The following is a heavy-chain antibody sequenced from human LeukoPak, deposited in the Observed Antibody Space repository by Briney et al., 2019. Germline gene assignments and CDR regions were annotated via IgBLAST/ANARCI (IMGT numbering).Heavy chain of an antibody. V-gene: IGHV3-23*01. CDR1: GFTFSSYA. CDR3: AKGEYSYGYLFDY. Sequence: GGSLRLSCVASGFTFSSYAMSWVRQAPGQGLEWVSTISSSGGSTYYADSVKGRFTISRDNSKNTLNLQMNALRAEDTAVYYCAKGEYSYGYLFDYWGQGTLVTVSS. J-gene: IGHJ4*02. D-gene: IGHD5-18*01. CDR2: ISSSGGST.